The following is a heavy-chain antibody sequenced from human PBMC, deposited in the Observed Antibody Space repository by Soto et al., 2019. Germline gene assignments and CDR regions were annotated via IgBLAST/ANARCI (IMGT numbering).Heavy chain of an antibody. CDR1: GFTFSSYA. Sequence: GGSLRLSCAASGFTFSSYAMHWVRQAPGKGLEWVAVISYDGSNKYYADSVKGRFTISRDNSKNTLYLQMNSLRAEDTAVYYRARAKIQYHTYYFDYWGQGTLVTVSS. CDR3: ARAKIQYHTYYFDY. CDR2: ISYDGSNK. V-gene: IGHV3-30-3*01. J-gene: IGHJ4*02. D-gene: IGHD2-2*01.